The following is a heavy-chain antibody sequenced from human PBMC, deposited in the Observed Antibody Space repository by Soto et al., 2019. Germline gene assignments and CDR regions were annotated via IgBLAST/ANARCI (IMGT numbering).Heavy chain of an antibody. CDR1: GGSISSGGYH. D-gene: IGHD3-22*01. J-gene: IGHJ4*02. CDR3: ARGPKYYYDSSGYYYSGFDY. CDR2: IYYSGST. Sequence: SETLSLTCTVSGGSISSGGYHWSWIRQHPGKGLEWIGNIYYSGSTYYNPSLKSRVTMSVDTSKNQFSLKLSSVTAADTAVYYCARGPKYYYDSSGYYYSGFDYWGQGXLVTVHS. V-gene: IGHV4-31*03.